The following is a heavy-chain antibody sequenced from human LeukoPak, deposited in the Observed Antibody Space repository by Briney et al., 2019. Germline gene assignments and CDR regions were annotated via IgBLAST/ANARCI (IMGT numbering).Heavy chain of an antibody. CDR3: GRAEELYVGSPPLYYYYLDV. V-gene: IGHV4-59*01. CDR1: GGSMSSYY. J-gene: IGHJ6*03. D-gene: IGHD1-26*01. CDR2: IYYTGST. Sequence: NPSETLSLTCSVSGGSMSSYYWNWIRHTPGKGLEWIGYIYYTGSTNYSPSFKSRVTISLDTSKKQIFLNVNSVTAADTAVYYCGRAEELYVGSPPLYYYYLDVWGKGTTVTVSS.